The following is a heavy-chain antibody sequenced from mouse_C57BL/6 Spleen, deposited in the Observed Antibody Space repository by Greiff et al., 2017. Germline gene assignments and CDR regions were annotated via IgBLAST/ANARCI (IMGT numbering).Heavy chain of an antibody. V-gene: IGHV1-67*01. CDR1: GYTFTDYA. CDR3: ARGANGYYVYYYAMDY. CDR2: ISTYYGDA. D-gene: IGHD2-3*01. Sequence: VKLMESGPELVRPGVSVKISCKGSGYTFTDYAMHWVKQSHAKSLEWIGVISTYYGDASYNQKFKDKATMTVDKSSSTAYMELARLTSEDSAVYYCARGANGYYVYYYAMDYWGQGTSVTVSS. J-gene: IGHJ4*01.